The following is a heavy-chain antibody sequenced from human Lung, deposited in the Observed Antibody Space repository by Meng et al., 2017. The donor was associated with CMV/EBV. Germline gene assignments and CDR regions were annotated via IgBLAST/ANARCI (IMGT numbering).Heavy chain of an antibody. Sequence: SXTLSLXFAIPGDSVSSNSAAWNWIRQSPSRGLEWLGRTYYRSKWYDDYAMAVKSRITINPDTSKNQFSLQLNSVTPEDTAAYYCARDYYDSGAYYYTEEYYHGLDVWXQGTTVTVSS. D-gene: IGHD3-22*01. CDR3: ARDYYDSGAYYYTEEYYHGLDV. J-gene: IGHJ6*02. CDR2: TYYRSKWYD. CDR1: GDSVSSNSAA. V-gene: IGHV6-1*01.